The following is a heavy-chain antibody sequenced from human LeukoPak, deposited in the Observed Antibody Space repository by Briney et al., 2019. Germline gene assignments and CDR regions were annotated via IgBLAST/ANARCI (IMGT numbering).Heavy chain of an antibody. V-gene: IGHV3-33*01. CDR3: ARRVVAAATQYYYGMDV. CDR1: GFTFSSYG. Sequence: GGSLRLSCAASGFTFSSYGMHWVRQAPGKGLEWVAVIWYDGSNKYYADSVKGRFTISRDNSKNTLYLQMNSLRAEDTAVYYCARRVVAAATQYYYGMDVWGQGTTVTVSS. D-gene: IGHD2-15*01. J-gene: IGHJ6*02. CDR2: IWYDGSNK.